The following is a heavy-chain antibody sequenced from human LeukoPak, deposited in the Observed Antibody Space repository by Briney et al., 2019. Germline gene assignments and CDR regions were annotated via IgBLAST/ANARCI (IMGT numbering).Heavy chain of an antibody. CDR3: ARAIAAAGTLYYYYYMDV. CDR1: GDTFTSYY. CDR2: INPSSDST. V-gene: IGHV1-46*01. Sequence: ASVKVSCKASGDTFTSYYMHWVRQAPGQGLEWMGIINPSSDSTSSAQTFQGRVTMTRDMSTSTVYMELSSLRSEDTAVYYCARAIAAAGTLYYYYYMDVWGKGTTVTVSS. J-gene: IGHJ6*03. D-gene: IGHD6-13*01.